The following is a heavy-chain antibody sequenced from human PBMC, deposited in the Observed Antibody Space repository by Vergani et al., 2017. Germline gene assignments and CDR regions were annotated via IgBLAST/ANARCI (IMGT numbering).Heavy chain of an antibody. CDR3: VRDQVTMLRGSDALDI. V-gene: IGHV3-49*03. J-gene: IGHJ3*02. Sequence: EVQLVESGGDLVQPGRSLRLSCTASGFTFGYYAMDWFRQAPGQGLEWVGGIRSKAYGQATIYAASVNGRFTILRDDSKSIAYLQMNNPQTEDTAMYYCVRDQVTMLRGSDALDIWGQGTMVTVSS. CDR1: GFTFGYYA. CDR2: IRSKAYGQAT. D-gene: IGHD3-10*01.